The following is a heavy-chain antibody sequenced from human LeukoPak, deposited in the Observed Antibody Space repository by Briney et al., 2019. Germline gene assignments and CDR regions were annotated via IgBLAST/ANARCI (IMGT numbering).Heavy chain of an antibody. CDR1: GGSFSGYY. Sequence: SETLSLTCAVYGGSFSGYYWSWIRQPPGKGLEWIGEINHSGSTNYNPSLKSRVTISVDTSSNQFSLRLTSVTAADTAVYYCARMHYYDSRGYSDLYYFDYWGQGTLVTVSS. D-gene: IGHD3-22*01. J-gene: IGHJ4*02. CDR3: ARMHYYDSRGYSDLYYFDY. CDR2: INHSGST. V-gene: IGHV4-34*01.